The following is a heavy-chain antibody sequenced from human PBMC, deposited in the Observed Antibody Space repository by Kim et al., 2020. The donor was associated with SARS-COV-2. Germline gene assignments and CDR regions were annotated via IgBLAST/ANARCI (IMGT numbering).Heavy chain of an antibody. V-gene: IGHV3-48*04. Sequence: GGSLRLSCAASGFTFSSYSMNWVRQAPGKGLEWVSYISSSSSTIYYADSVKGRFTISRDNAKNSLYPQMNSLRAEDTAVYYCASQEDRYCSSTSCYEYYYYGMDVWGQGTTVTVSS. CDR3: ASQEDRYCSSTSCYEYYYYGMDV. J-gene: IGHJ6*02. D-gene: IGHD2-2*01. CDR1: GFTFSSYS. CDR2: ISSSSSTI.